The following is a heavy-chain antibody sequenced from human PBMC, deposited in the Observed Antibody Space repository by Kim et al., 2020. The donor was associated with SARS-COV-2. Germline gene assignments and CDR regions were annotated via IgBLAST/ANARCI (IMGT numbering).Heavy chain of an antibody. CDR3: ARAPEPWRHVDTAMVSGDAFDI. J-gene: IGHJ3*02. Sequence: GGSLRLSCAASGFTFSSYEMNWVRQAPGKGLEWVSYISSSGSTIYYADSVKGRFTISRDNAKNSLYLQMNSLRAEDTAVYYCARAPEPWRHVDTAMVSGDAFDIWGQGTMVTVSS. CDR1: GFTFSSYE. D-gene: IGHD5-18*01. CDR2: ISSSGSTI. V-gene: IGHV3-48*03.